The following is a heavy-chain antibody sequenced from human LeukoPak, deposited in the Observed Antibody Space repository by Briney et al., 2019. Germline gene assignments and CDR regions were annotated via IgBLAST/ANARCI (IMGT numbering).Heavy chain of an antibody. V-gene: IGHV4-59*08. D-gene: IGHD2-21*01. J-gene: IGHJ3*02. CDR3: ARRRQVSAYSPYAFDM. CDR2: IYLSVIT. CDR1: GDSMTYSY. Sequence: PSETLSLTCTVSGDSMTYSYWGWIRQPPGKGLEWLGNIYLSVITKSNPSLKSRVTISLDTSKNQLSLRLTSVTAADTAVYYCARRRQVSAYSPYAFDMWGQGTMVTV.